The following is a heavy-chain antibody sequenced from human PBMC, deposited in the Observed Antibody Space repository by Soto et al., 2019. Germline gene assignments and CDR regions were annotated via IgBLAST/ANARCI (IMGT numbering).Heavy chain of an antibody. J-gene: IGHJ3*02. V-gene: IGHV3-30*03. CDR2: ISYDGSNK. CDR1: GFTFSSYS. Sequence: GGSLRLSCAASGFTFSSYSMNWVRQAPGKGLEWVAVISYDGSNKYYADSVKGRFTISRDNSKNTLYLQMNSLRAEDTAVYYCASLDIVVVVDGAFDIWGQGTMVTVSS. CDR3: ASLDIVVVVDGAFDI. D-gene: IGHD2-15*01.